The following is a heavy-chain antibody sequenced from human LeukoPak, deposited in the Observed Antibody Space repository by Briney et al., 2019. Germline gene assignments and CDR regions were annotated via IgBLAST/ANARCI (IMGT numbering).Heavy chain of an antibody. V-gene: IGHV3-23*01. J-gene: IGHJ4*02. CDR3: TTSPVPGIDY. CDR1: RFTFSNYA. CDR2: ITGNGDYT. Sequence: GGSLRLSCAPSRFTFSNYAMSWVRQAPGKGLEWVSAITGNGDYTDYADSVKGRFTISRDNSKNTAYLQMNSLRSEDTAVYYCTTSPVPGIDYWGQGIQVTVSS. D-gene: IGHD6-19*01.